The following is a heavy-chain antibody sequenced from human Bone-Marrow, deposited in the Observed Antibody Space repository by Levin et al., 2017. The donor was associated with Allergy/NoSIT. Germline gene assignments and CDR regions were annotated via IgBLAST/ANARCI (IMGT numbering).Heavy chain of an antibody. CDR3: ARGSYSPTY. D-gene: IGHD4-11*01. Sequence: GGSLRLSCAASGFTFSSYSMNWVRQAPGKGLEWVASLKQDGSEQYYVDSVKGRFTISRDNAKNSLYLQMNSLRAEDTAVYYCARGSYSPTYWGQGTLVTVSS. CDR1: GFTFSSYS. CDR2: LKQDGSEQ. V-gene: IGHV3-7*01. J-gene: IGHJ4*02.